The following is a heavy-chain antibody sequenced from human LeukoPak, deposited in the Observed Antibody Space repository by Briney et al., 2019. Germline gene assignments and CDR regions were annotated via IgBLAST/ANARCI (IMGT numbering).Heavy chain of an antibody. Sequence: ASVKVSYKASGYTFTGYYMHWVRQAPGQGLEWMGWINPNSGGTNYAQKFQGRVTMTRDTSISTAYMELSRLRSDDTAVYYCARDRGVDYCSGGSCSHYYYYMDVWGKGTTVTISS. D-gene: IGHD2-15*01. CDR3: ARDRGVDYCSGGSCSHYYYYMDV. V-gene: IGHV1-2*02. CDR1: GYTFTGYY. J-gene: IGHJ6*03. CDR2: INPNSGGT.